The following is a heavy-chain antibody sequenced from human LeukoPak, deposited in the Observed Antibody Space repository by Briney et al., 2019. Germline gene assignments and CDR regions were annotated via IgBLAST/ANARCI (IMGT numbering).Heavy chain of an antibody. CDR3: TRDQRLRYRYCFDY. CDR1: GFTIGDYA. Sequence: GGSLRLSCTASGFTIGDYAMSWVRQAPGKGLEWVGFIRSKAYGGTTEYAASVKGRFTISRDDSKSIAYLQMNSLKTEDTAVYYCTRDQRLRYRYCFDYWGQGTLVTVSS. V-gene: IGHV3-49*04. CDR2: IRSKAYGGTT. D-gene: IGHD6-25*01. J-gene: IGHJ4*02.